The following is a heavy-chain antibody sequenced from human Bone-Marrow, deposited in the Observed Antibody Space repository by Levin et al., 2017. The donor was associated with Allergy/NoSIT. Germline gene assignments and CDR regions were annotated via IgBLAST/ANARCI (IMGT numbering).Heavy chain of an antibody. CDR2: IYWDDDK. Sequence: QTLSLTCTFSGFSLSTSGVGVGWIRQPPGKALEWLALIYWDDDKRYSPSLKSRLTITKDTSKNQVVLTMTNMDPVDTATYYCAHRRSINWYFDYWGQGTLVTVSS. J-gene: IGHJ4*02. CDR1: GFSLSTSGVG. V-gene: IGHV2-5*02. D-gene: IGHD1-1*01. CDR3: AHRRSINWYFDY.